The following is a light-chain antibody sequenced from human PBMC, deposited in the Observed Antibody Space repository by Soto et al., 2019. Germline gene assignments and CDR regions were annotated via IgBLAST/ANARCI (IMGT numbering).Light chain of an antibody. CDR2: DVS. Sequence: DIKMTQSPSTLSASVGDRVTIPSRASQSVSTWLAWYQQKPGKAPNLLIYDVSSLESGVPSRFSGSGSGTEFTLSISSLQPDDFATYYCQQYISESWTFGQGTKVDIK. CDR3: QQYISESWT. J-gene: IGKJ1*01. V-gene: IGKV1-5*01. CDR1: QSVSTW.